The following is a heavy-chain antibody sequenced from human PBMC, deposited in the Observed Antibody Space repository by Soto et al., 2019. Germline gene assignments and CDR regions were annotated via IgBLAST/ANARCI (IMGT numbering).Heavy chain of an antibody. CDR3: ARLRIYYYGSSGYFSGLTRNVPRYYFDY. J-gene: IGHJ4*02. CDR2: IYYSGST. V-gene: IGHV4-31*03. D-gene: IGHD3-22*01. Sequence: SETLSLTCTVSGGSISSGGYYWSWIRQHPGKGLEWIGYIYYSGSTYYNPSLKSRVTISVDTSKNQFSLKLSSVTAADTAVYYCARLRIYYYGSSGYFSGLTRNVPRYYFDYWGQGTLVTVSS. CDR1: GGSISSGGYY.